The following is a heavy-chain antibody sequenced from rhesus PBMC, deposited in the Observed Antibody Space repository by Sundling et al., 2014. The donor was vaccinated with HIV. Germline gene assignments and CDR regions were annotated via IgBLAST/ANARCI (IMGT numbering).Heavy chain of an antibody. CDR3: TTSGPYYENDYGYHYIGYFAF. CDR1: GLTLSNSW. CDR2: LKRKTEGETA. Sequence: VESGAGLVQPGGSLRVSCAGSGLTLSNSWMNWVRQAPGKGLEWVARLKRKTEGETADYAASVKGRFTISRDDSKNTLYLQMNGLKSEDTAVYYCTTSGPYYENDYGYHYIGYFAFWGQGALVTVSS. J-gene: IGHJ1*01. V-gene: IGHV3-30*02. D-gene: IGHD3-9*01.